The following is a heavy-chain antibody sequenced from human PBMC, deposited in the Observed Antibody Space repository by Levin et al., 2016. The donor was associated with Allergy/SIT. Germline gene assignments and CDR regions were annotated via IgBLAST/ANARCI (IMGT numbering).Heavy chain of an antibody. D-gene: IGHD5-18*01. V-gene: IGHV3-13*04. CDR2: IGTAGDT. CDR3: ARETLDAVTPSWHLDL. Sequence: GESLKISCAASGFTFSNYDMHWVRQATGKGLEWVSGIGTAGDTYYSGSVKGRFTISRENAKNSLYLQMNSLRAGDTAVYYCARETLDAVTPSWHLDLWGRGTLVTVSS. J-gene: IGHJ2*01. CDR1: GFTFSNYD.